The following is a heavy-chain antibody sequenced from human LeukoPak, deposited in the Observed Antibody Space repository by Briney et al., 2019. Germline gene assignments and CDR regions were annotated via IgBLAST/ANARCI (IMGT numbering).Heavy chain of an antibody. CDR1: GFTFSSYA. V-gene: IGHV3-30*03. J-gene: IGHJ3*02. CDR2: MSYDGSNK. CDR3: ARREEYYYGSGGQRNAFDI. Sequence: GGSLRLSCAASGFTFSSYAMHWVRQAPGKGLEWVAVMSYDGSNKDYADSVKGRFTISRDNSKNTLYLQMNSLRAEDTAVYYCARREEYYYGSGGQRNAFDIWGQGTMVTVSS. D-gene: IGHD3-10*01.